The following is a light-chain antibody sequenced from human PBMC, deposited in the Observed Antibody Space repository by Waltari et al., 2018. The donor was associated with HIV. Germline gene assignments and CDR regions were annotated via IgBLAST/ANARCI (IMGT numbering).Light chain of an antibody. CDR3: QVWDGRGDPVI. V-gene: IGLV3-21*02. CDR1: NIAATKS. J-gene: IGLJ2*01. Sequence: SYVLNQPPSVSVAPVQTARITCGGSNIAATKSVHWYRLNPCQAPVVHIYADHQRPSGIPDRFSGSSSGDTATLTISRAEAGDEADYYCQVWDGRGDPVIFGGGTKLAVV. CDR2: ADH.